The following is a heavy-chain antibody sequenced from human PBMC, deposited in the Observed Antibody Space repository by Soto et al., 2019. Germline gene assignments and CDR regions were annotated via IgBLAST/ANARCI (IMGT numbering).Heavy chain of an antibody. V-gene: IGHV4-31*03. CDR1: GGSISSEGYY. CDR3: ARGRGYSYGPYYFYY. J-gene: IGHJ4*02. Sequence: QVPLQESGPGLVKPSQTLSLTCTVSGGSISSEGYYWGWFRQLPGKGLEWIGDIYYSGTTYHNPSLRSRLTISGDASKNHFYLKLSSVTAADTALYYCARGRGYSYGPYYFYYWGQGTLVTVSS. CDR2: IYYSGTT. D-gene: IGHD5-18*01.